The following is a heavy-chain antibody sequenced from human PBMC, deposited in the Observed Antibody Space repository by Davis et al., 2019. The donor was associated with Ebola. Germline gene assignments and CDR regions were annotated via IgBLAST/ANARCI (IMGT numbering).Heavy chain of an antibody. J-gene: IGHJ6*02. CDR1: GFTFSSYA. D-gene: IGHD6-6*01. CDR3: ARGYSSSSYYYYGMDV. Sequence: GGSLRLSCAASGFTFSSYAMSWVRQAPGKGLEWVSAISGSGGSTYYADSVKGRFTISRDNAKNSLYLQMNSLRAEDTALYYCARGYSSSSYYYYGMDVWGQGTTVTVSS. CDR2: ISGSGGST. V-gene: IGHV3-23*01.